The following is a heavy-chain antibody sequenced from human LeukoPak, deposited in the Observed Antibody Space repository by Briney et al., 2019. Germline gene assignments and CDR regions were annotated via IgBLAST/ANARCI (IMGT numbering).Heavy chain of an antibody. CDR1: GFTFSSYS. D-gene: IGHD6-13*01. V-gene: IGHV3-21*04. Sequence: GGSLRLSCAASGFTFSSYSMNWVRQAPGKGLEWVSSISSSSSYIYYADSVKGRFTISRDNAKNSLYLQMNSLRAEDTAVYYCAKEGRIAAGTGDYFDCWGQGTLVTVSS. CDR3: AKEGRIAAGTGDYFDC. CDR2: ISSSSSYI. J-gene: IGHJ4*02.